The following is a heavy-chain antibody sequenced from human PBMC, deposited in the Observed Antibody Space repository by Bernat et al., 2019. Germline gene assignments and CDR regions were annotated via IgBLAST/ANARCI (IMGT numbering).Heavy chain of an antibody. D-gene: IGHD1-26*01. CDR2: INPNSGGT. CDR3: AGGGPGGSYYRPFDY. V-gene: IGHV1-2*02. CDR1: GYTFTGYY. Sequence: QVQLVQSGAEVKKPGASVKVSCKASGYTFTGYYMHWVRQAPGQGLEWMGWINPNSGGTNYAQKFQGRVTMTRDTSISTAYMELSRLRSDDTAVDYCAGGGPGGSYYRPFDYWGQGTLVTVSS. J-gene: IGHJ4*02.